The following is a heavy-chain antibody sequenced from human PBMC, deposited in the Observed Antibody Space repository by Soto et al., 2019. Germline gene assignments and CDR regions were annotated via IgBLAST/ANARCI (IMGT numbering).Heavy chain of an antibody. D-gene: IGHD2-15*01. CDR1: GGSISSYY. CDR3: ARDGSGGLRGGNPIDY. Sequence: SETLSLTCTVSGGSISSYYWSWIRQPPGKGLEWIGYIYYSGNTTYTLSLKSRVTISVDTSKNQLSLKLSSVTAADTAVYSCARDGSGGLRGGNPIDYWGQGTLVTVSS. V-gene: IGHV4-59*01. J-gene: IGHJ4*02. CDR2: IYYSGNT.